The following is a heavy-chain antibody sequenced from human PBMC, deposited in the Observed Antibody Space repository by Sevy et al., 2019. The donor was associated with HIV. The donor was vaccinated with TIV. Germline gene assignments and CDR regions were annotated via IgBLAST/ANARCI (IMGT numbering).Heavy chain of an antibody. J-gene: IGHJ5*02. Sequence: SETLSLTCSVSYGPISAYYWNWIRQSPGKGLEWIGSIHYTGSTDYNPSRKSRVTMSFDTSKNQFSLQLKSVTAADTALYYCARAPPVRSGDDSLNWFDPWGQGTLVTVSS. CDR3: ARAPPVRSGDDSLNWFDP. V-gene: IGHV4-59*12. D-gene: IGHD2-21*02. CDR2: IHYTGST. CDR1: YGPISAYY.